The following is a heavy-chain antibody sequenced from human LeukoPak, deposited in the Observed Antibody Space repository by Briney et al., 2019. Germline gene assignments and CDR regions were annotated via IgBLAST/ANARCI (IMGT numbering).Heavy chain of an antibody. CDR2: IHYSGST. CDR3: ARHSPVYYDFDY. J-gene: IGHJ4*02. V-gene: IGHV4-59*08. D-gene: IGHD3-10*01. CDR1: GGSISSYY. Sequence: PSQTLSLTCTVSGGSISSYYWSWIRQPPGMGLEWIAYIHYSGSTNYNPSLKSRVTISVDTSKNQFSLKVNSVTAADTAVYYCARHSPVYYDFDYWGQGTLVTVSS.